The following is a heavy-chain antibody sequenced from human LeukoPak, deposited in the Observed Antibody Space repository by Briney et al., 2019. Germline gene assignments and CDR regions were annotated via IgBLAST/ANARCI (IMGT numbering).Heavy chain of an antibody. CDR3: ARVRSGTYGMDV. Sequence: GSLRLSCAASGFTFSSYSMNWIRQPPGKGLEWIGYIYYSGGTNYNPSLKSRVAISVDTSKNQFSLKVSSVTAAGTAVYYCARVRSGTYGMDVWGQGTTVTVSS. J-gene: IGHJ6*02. D-gene: IGHD1-1*01. CDR2: IYYSGGT. CDR1: GFTFSSYS. V-gene: IGHV4-59*01.